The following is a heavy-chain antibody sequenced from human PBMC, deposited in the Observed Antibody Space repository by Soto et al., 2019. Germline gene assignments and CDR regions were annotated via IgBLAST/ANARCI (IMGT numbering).Heavy chain of an antibody. CDR1: GYTFTSND. Sequence: QVQLVQSGAEVKKPGASVKVSCKGSGYTFTSNDINWVRQATGQGFEWMGWMSPKSGDTGYSQKFQGIVTMTRDTSRCTAYWMLISLRADDTAVYYCAGGTRCWGFDSWRQGTLVTVST. V-gene: IGHV1-8*01. CDR2: MSPKSGDT. D-gene: IGHD7-27*01. CDR3: AGGTRCWGFDS. J-gene: IGHJ4*02.